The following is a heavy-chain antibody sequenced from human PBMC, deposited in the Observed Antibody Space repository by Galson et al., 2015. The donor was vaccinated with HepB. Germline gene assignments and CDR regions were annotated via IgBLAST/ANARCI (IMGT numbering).Heavy chain of an antibody. V-gene: IGHV4-39*07. CDR2: IYYNGDT. CDR1: GGSMRSYSFY. CDR3: ARSTTTRYCSSTSCPTAMFDP. D-gene: IGHD2-2*01. J-gene: IGHJ5*02. Sequence: TLSLTCPVSGGSMRSYSFYWGWIRQPPGKGLEWIGSIYYNGDTYDNPSLKSRVTISVDTSKNQFSLNLYSVTAADTAVYYCARSTTTRYCSSTSCPTAMFDPWGQGTLVTVSS.